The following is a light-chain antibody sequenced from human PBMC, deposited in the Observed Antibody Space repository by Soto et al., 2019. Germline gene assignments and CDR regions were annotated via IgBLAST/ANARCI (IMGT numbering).Light chain of an antibody. J-gene: IGLJ1*01. CDR2: EVT. Sequence: QSALTQPPSASGSPGQSVSISCTGTSSDVGRFNYVSWYQQHPGKAPKLIIYEVTKRPSGVPDRFSGSKSGNTASLTVSGLRAEDVADYYCSSYAGSNNFVFGTGTKLTVL. V-gene: IGLV2-8*01. CDR1: SSDVGRFNY. CDR3: SSYAGSNNFV.